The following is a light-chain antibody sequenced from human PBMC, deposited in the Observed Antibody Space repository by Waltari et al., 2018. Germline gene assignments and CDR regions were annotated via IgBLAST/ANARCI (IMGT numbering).Light chain of an antibody. Sequence: DIQMTQSPSTLSASVGDRVTITCRASQSISNYLAWYQQTPGKAPNLLIYKASILKSGVSSRFSGSGSGTQFTLTISSLQPGDFATYFCQQYNTYSSFGQGTKLEIK. CDR2: KAS. V-gene: IGKV1-5*03. CDR3: QQYNTYSS. J-gene: IGKJ2*01. CDR1: QSISNY.